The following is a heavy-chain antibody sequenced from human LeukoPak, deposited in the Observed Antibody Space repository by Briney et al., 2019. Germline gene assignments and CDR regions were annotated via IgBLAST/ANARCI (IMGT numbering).Heavy chain of an antibody. V-gene: IGHV4-34*01. J-gene: IGHJ4*02. CDR1: GGSFSDYY. D-gene: IGHD3-10*01. Sequence: SETLSLTCAVYGGSFSDYYWSWIRQSPGKGLEWIGEINHSGSTTNYNPSLKNRVTISVDTSKKQFSLKLSSVAAADTAVYYCARRRWGYGSGSYDYWGQGTLVTVSS. CDR3: ARRRWGYGSGSYDY. CDR2: INHSGSTT.